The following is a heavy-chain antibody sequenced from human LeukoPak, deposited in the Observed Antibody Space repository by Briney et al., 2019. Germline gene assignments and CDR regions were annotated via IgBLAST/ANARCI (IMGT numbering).Heavy chain of an antibody. J-gene: IGHJ6*02. CDR3: AREGNYYDMDV. V-gene: IGHV3-53*01. Sequence: PGGSLRLSCAASGFTVSSNYMSWVRQAPGKGLEWVSVIFSGGTTYYADSVKGRFPISRDNSKNTLYLQMNSLRAEDTAVYYCAREGNYYDMDVWGQGTTVTVSS. CDR2: IFSGGTT. CDR1: GFTVSSNY.